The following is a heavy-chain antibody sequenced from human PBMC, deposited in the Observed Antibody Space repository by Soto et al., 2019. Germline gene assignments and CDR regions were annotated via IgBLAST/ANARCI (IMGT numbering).Heavy chain of an antibody. J-gene: IGHJ2*01. D-gene: IGHD5-12*01. CDR3: ARGRSEYSGPWYFDL. Sequence: ASVKVSCKASRYTFTSYGISSVRQAPGQGLEWMGWISAYNGNTNYAQKLQGRVTMTTDTSTSTAYMELRSLRSDDTAVYYCARGRSEYSGPWYFDLWGRGTLVTVSS. CDR1: RYTFTSYG. V-gene: IGHV1-18*01. CDR2: ISAYNGNT.